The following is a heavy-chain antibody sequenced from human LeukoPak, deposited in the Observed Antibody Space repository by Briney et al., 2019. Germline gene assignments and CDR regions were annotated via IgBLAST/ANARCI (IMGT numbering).Heavy chain of an antibody. V-gene: IGHV3-30*02. CDR1: GFTFSSYG. CDR3: AKDTTPPKAGFDP. D-gene: IGHD1-14*01. Sequence: GGSLRLSCAASGFTFSSYGMHWVRQAPGKGLEWVAFIRYDGSNKYCADSVKGRFTISRDNSKNTLYLQMDSLRAEDTAVYYCAKDTTPPKAGFDPWGQGTLVTVSS. J-gene: IGHJ5*02. CDR2: IRYDGSNK.